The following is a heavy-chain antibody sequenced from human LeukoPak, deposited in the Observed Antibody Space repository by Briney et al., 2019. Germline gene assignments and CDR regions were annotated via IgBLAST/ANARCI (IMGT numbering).Heavy chain of an antibody. CDR1: GGSFSGYY. Sequence: SETLSLTCAVYGGSFSGYYWSWIRQPPGKGLEWIGEINHSGSTNYNPSLKSRVTISVDTSKNQFSLKLSSVTAADTAVYYCARLRITIFGVVRRDYYMDVWGKGTTVTVSS. CDR3: ARLRITIFGVVRRDYYMDV. D-gene: IGHD3-3*01. CDR2: INHSGST. V-gene: IGHV4-34*01. J-gene: IGHJ6*03.